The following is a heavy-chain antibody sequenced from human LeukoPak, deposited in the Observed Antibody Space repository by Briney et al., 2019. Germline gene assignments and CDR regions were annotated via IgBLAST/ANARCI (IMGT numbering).Heavy chain of an antibody. D-gene: IGHD1-14*01. CDR2: IHRSGSP. J-gene: IGHJ4*02. V-gene: IGHV4-4*02. CDR1: LDSTTSNF. Sequence: TSETLSHICTVSLDSTTSNFWSWVRQPPGKGLEWIGEIHRSGSPNYNPSLQSRVTISIDRSRNQIVLELSSVTAADTAVYYCAREILGGFNPGAYWGQGILVTVSS. CDR3: AREILGGFNPGAY.